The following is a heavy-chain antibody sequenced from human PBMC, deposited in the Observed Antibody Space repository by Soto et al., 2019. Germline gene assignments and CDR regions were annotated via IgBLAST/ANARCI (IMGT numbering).Heavy chain of an antibody. CDR3: ARGYSSSWTQEYFQH. J-gene: IGHJ1*01. D-gene: IGHD6-13*01. CDR2: INPNSGGT. CDR1: GYTFTGYC. V-gene: IGHV1-2*04. Sequence: ASVKLSCKSSGYTFTGYCMHWVRQAPGQGLEWMGWINPNSGGTNYAQKFQGWVTMTRDTSISTAYMELSRLRSDDTAVYYCARGYSSSWTQEYFQHWGQGTLVTVSS.